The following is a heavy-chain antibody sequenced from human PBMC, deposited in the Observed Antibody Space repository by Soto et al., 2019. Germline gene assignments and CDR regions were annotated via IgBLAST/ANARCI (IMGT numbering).Heavy chain of an antibody. V-gene: IGHV3-30-3*01. J-gene: IGHJ4*02. CDR1: GFTXSSYA. D-gene: IGHD3-3*01. CDR2: ISYDGSNK. Sequence: GGSLRLSCAASGFTXSSYAMHWVRQAPGKGLEWVAVISYDGSNKYYADSVKGRFTISRDNSKNTLYLQMDSLRAEDTAVYYCARGQVFGVVGDYWGQGTLVTVSS. CDR3: ARGQVFGVVGDY.